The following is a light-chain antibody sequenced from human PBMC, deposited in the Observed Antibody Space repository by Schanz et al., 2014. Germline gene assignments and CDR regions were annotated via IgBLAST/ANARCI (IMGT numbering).Light chain of an antibody. CDR3: QQYGSSPST. CDR2: GSS. CDR1: QSVSDN. J-gene: IGKJ1*01. Sequence: EIVMTQSPATLSVSPGERATLPCRASQSVSDNLAWYQLQPGRVPRLLIYGSSTRAAGIPARFGGGGSGTXFTLPITSLQSXXXXXYYCQQYGSSPSTFGQGTKVEI. V-gene: IGKV3-15*01.